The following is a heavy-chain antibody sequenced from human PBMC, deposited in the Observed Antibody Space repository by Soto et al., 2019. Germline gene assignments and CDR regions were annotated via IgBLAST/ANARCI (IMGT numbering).Heavy chain of an antibody. CDR2: IYYSGST. J-gene: IGHJ4*02. Sequence: LSLTCTVSGGSISSYYWSWIRQPPGKGLEWIGYIYYSGSTNYNPSLKSRVTISVDTSKNQFSLKLSSVTAADTAVYYCARAGCSGGSCPFDYWGQGTLVTVSS. D-gene: IGHD2-15*01. CDR3: ARAGCSGGSCPFDY. V-gene: IGHV4-59*01. CDR1: GGSISSYY.